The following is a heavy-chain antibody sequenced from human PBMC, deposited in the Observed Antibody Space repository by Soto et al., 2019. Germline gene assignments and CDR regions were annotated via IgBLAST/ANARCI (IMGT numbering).Heavy chain of an antibody. CDR1: GGSISSSSYY. CDR2: IYYSGST. J-gene: IGHJ4*02. V-gene: IGHV4-39*01. CDR3: AILTRHYCSGGSCYPFDYFDC. Sequence: PSETLSLTCTVSGGSISSSSYYWGWIRQPPGKGLEWIGSIYYSGSTYYNPSLKSRVTISVDTSKNQFSLKLSSVTAADTAVYYCAILTRHYCSGGSCYPFDYFDCWGQGTLVTVSS. D-gene: IGHD2-15*01.